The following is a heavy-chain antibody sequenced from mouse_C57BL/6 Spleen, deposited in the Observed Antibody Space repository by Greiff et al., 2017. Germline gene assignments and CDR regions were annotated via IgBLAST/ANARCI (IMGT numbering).Heavy chain of an antibody. D-gene: IGHD2-4*01. J-gene: IGHJ2*01. CDR3: ARCMIRYFDY. Sequence: QVQLQQSGAELVRPGTSVKVSCKASGYAFTNYLIEWVKQRPGQGLEWIGVINPGSGGTNYNEKFKGKATLTADKSSSTAYMQLSSLTSEDSAVYCCARCMIRYFDYWGQGTTLTVSS. CDR2: INPGSGGT. CDR1: GYAFTNYL. V-gene: IGHV1-54*01.